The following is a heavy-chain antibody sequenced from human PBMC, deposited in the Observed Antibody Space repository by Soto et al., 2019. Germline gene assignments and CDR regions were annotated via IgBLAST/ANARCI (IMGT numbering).Heavy chain of an antibody. CDR1: GFNFNGYG. CDR2: ISWNSVSI. CDR3: AKDMENGYNPYYYYGMDV. Sequence: GGSLRLSCAASGFNFNGYGMHWVRQAPGKGLEWVSSISWNSVSIGYADSVKGRFTISRDNAKNSLYLQMNSLRAEDTALYYCAKDMENGYNPYYYYGMDVWGQGTTVTVSS. D-gene: IGHD3-10*01. V-gene: IGHV3-9*01. J-gene: IGHJ6*02.